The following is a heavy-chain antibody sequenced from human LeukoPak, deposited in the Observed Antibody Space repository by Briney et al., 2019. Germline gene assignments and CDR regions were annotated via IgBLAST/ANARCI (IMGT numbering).Heavy chain of an antibody. Sequence: SETLSLTCTVSGGSISSYYWSWTRQPPGKGLEWIGYIYTSGSTNYNPSLKSRVTISVDTSKNQFSLKLSSVTAADTAVYYCARLKPDYYMDVWGKGTTVTVSS. CDR2: IYTSGST. V-gene: IGHV4-4*09. CDR3: ARLKPDYYMDV. J-gene: IGHJ6*03. CDR1: GGSISSYY.